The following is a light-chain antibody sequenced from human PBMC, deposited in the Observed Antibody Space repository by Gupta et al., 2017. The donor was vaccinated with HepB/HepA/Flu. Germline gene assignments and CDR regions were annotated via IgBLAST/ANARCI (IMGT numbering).Light chain of an antibody. CDR2: GAS. V-gene: IGKV1-39*01. CDR3: QRRNLVPYT. CDR1: QSIHSY. Sequence: DVQMTQSPSSLSASVGDRVTITCRASQSIHSYLNWYQQKPGKAPKFLIYGASRVQSGVPSRISGSASATDITLTISMRPPEDFATYYCQRRNLVPYTFGQGTKLEIK. J-gene: IGKJ2*01.